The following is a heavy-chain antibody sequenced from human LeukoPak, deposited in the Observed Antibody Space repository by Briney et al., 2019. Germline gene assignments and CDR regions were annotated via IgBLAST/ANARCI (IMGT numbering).Heavy chain of an antibody. J-gene: IGHJ4*02. CDR2: ISGSGVMT. Sequence: SGGSLRLSCAASGFTFSSYSMNWVRQAPGKGLEWVATISGSGVMTYYADSVKGRFTISRDNSKNTLYLQMNSLRAEDTAVYYCAKGVFSYYYDSSGWYYFDYWGQGTLVTVSS. V-gene: IGHV3-23*01. D-gene: IGHD3-22*01. CDR3: AKGVFSYYYDSSGWYYFDY. CDR1: GFTFSSYS.